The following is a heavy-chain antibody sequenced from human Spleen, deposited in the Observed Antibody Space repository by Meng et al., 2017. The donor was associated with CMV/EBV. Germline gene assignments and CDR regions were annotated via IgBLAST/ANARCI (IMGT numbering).Heavy chain of an antibody. J-gene: IGHJ5*02. D-gene: IGHD2-2*02. V-gene: IGHV4-30-4*08. CDR1: SGDYF. CDR3: ARAEGVIVVVPATIFWFDP. CDR2: IYYRGST. Sequence: SGDYFWSWIRQPPGKGLEWIGYIYYRGSTYVNPSLKSRVTMSLDTSKNQFFLRLRSVTAADTAVYYCARAEGVIVVVPATIFWFDPWGQGTLVTVSS.